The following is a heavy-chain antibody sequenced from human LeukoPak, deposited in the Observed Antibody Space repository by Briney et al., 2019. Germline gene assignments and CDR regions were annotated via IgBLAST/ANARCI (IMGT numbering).Heavy chain of an antibody. J-gene: IGHJ3*02. V-gene: IGHV3-11*04. Sequence: GGSLRLSCAASGFTFSNYYMSWIRQAPGKGVEWVSYIRSSGSTIYYADSVKGRFTISRDNAKNSLCLQMNSLIAEDTAVYYCAGDRPTRGNSGWYRPHGAFDIWGQGTMVTVSS. CDR2: IRSSGSTI. D-gene: IGHD6-19*01. CDR3: AGDRPTRGNSGWYRPHGAFDI. CDR1: GFTFSNYY.